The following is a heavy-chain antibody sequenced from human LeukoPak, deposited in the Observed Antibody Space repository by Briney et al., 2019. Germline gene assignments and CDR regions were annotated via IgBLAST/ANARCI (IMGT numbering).Heavy chain of an antibody. Sequence: ASVKASCKASGYTFTSYDINWVRQATGQGLEWMGWMNPNSGNTGYAQKFQGRVTITRNTSISTAYMELSSLRSEDTAVYYCARVDSSGWSVDYWGQGTLVTVSS. V-gene: IGHV1-8*03. D-gene: IGHD6-19*01. CDR2: MNPNSGNT. CDR3: ARVDSSGWSVDY. J-gene: IGHJ4*02. CDR1: GYTFTSYD.